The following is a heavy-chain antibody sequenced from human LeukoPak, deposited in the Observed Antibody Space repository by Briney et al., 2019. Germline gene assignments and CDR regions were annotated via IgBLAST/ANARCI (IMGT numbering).Heavy chain of an antibody. D-gene: IGHD6-13*01. CDR3: ASSDYSSSWYGEWFDP. CDR1: GGSFSGYY. V-gene: IGHV4-34*01. J-gene: IGHJ5*02. CDR2: INHSGST. Sequence: PSETLSLTCAVYGGSFSGYYWSWIRQPPGKGLEWIGEINHSGSTNYNLSLKSRVTISVDTSKNQFSLKLISVTAADTAVYYCASSDYSSSWYGEWFDPWGQGTLVTVSS.